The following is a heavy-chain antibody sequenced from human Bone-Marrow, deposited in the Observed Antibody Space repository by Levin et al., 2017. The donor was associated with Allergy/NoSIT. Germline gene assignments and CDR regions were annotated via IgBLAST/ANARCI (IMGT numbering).Heavy chain of an antibody. J-gene: IGHJ5*02. CDR2: IYNSGST. CDR3: ARDGSGSYFNWFDP. CDR1: GGSISRYY. Sequence: ESLKISCTVSGGSISRYYWNWIRQPPGKGLEWIGHIYNSGSTKYNPSLKSRVTILVDTSKNQFSLKLSSVTAADTAVYYCARDGSGSYFNWFDPWGRGTLVTVSS. V-gene: IGHV4-59*01. D-gene: IGHD1-26*01.